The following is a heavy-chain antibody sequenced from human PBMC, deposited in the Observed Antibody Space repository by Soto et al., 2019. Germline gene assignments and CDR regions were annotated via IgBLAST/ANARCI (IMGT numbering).Heavy chain of an antibody. CDR3: ARVIAARLLDY. CDR1: GFTFSSYA. D-gene: IGHD6-6*01. J-gene: IGHJ4*02. Sequence: GGSLRLSCAASGFTFSSYAMHWVRQAPGKGLEWVAVISYDGSNKYYADSVKGRFTISRDNSKNTLYLQMNSLRAEDTAVYYCARVIAARLLDYWGQGTLVTVSS. CDR2: ISYDGSNK. V-gene: IGHV3-30-3*01.